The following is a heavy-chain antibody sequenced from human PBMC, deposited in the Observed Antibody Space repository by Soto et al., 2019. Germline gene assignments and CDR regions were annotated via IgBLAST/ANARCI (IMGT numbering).Heavy chain of an antibody. CDR2: IYLGDSDT. CDR3: ARQTYCSRTSCYTVDA. CDR1: GYSFTSYW. D-gene: IGHD2-2*02. Sequence: GESLKISCKGSGYSFTSYWIGWVRQMPGKGLEWMGIIYLGDSDTRYSPSFQGQVTISADKSISTAYQQWSSLKASDTAMYYCARQTYCSRTSCYTVDAWGQGTLVTVSS. V-gene: IGHV5-51*01. J-gene: IGHJ5*02.